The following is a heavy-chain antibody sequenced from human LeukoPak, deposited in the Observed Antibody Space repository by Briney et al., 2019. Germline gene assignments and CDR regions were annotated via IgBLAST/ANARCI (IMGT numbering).Heavy chain of an antibody. Sequence: PGGSLRLSCAASGFIFSSYSMNWVRQAPGKGLEWISYISSSSTTKYYADSVKGRFTISRDNAKNTLYLLMNSLRAEDTAVYYCASLFLCYGCSSSSDSFDIWGQGTMVTVSS. CDR1: GFIFSSYS. J-gene: IGHJ3*02. V-gene: IGHV3-48*04. D-gene: IGHD6-6*01. CDR2: ISSSSTTK. CDR3: ASLFLCYGCSSSSDSFDI.